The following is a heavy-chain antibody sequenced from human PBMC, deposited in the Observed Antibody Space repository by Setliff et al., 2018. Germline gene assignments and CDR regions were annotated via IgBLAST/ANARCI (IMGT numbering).Heavy chain of an antibody. CDR3: ARTGTYRYFDY. CDR2: IHYSGST. D-gene: IGHD1-1*01. V-gene: IGHV4-39*01. CDR1: GGSINSGSYF. J-gene: IGHJ4*02. Sequence: SETLSLTCTVSGGSINSGSYFWAWIRQPPGKGLEWIGSIHYSGSTYYNASLKGRLTISVDTAQNQFSLRLTSVTAADTAVYYCARTGTYRYFDYWGQGALVTVSS.